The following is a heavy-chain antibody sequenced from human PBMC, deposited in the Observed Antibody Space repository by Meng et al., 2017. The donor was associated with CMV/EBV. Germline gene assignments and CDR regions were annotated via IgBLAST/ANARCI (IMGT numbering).Heavy chain of an antibody. CDR3: TTPRRDGYNYYFDY. V-gene: IGHV3-73*01. Sequence: GESLKISCAASGFTFSGSAMHWVRQASGKGLEWVGRIRGKANSYATAYAASVKGRFTISRDDSKNTAYLQMNSLKTEDTAVYYCTTPRRDGYNYYFDYWGQGTLVTVSS. CDR1: GFTFSGSA. CDR2: IRGKANSYAT. J-gene: IGHJ4*02. D-gene: IGHD5-24*01.